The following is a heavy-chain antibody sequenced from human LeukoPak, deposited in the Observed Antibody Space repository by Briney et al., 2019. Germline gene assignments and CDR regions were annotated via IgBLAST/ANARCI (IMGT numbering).Heavy chain of an antibody. Sequence: SETLSLTCAVYGGSFSCYYWSWIRQPPGKGLEWIGEINHSGSTNYNPSLKSRVTISVDTSKNQFSLKLSSVTAADTAVYYCARGQGTKIDYWGQGTLVTVSS. V-gene: IGHV4-34*01. CDR2: INHSGST. CDR3: ARGQGTKIDY. D-gene: IGHD3-10*01. J-gene: IGHJ4*02. CDR1: GGSFSCYY.